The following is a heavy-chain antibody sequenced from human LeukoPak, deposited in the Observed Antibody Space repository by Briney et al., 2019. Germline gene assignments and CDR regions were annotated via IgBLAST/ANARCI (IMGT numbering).Heavy chain of an antibody. J-gene: IGHJ4*02. V-gene: IGHV1-2*02. Sequence: ASVKVSCKASGYTFTGYYMHWVRQAPGQGLEWMGWINPNSGGTNYAQKFQGRVTMTRDTSTSTVYMELSSLRSEDTAVYYCARDRESYYGYWGQGTLVTVSS. D-gene: IGHD1-26*01. CDR3: ARDRESYYGY. CDR2: INPNSGGT. CDR1: GYTFTGYY.